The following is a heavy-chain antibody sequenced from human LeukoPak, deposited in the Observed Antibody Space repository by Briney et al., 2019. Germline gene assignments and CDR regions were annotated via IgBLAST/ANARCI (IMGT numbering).Heavy chain of an antibody. Sequence: GASVKVSCKASGYTFTGYYMHWVRQAPGQGLEYMGWINPNSGGTKYAQKFQGRVTMTRDTSISTAYMELSRLRSDDTAVYYCARGGYYYDSSGYDIGPDYFDYWGQGTLVTVSS. CDR2: INPNSGGT. V-gene: IGHV1-2*02. J-gene: IGHJ4*02. CDR1: GYTFTGYY. CDR3: ARGGYYYDSSGYDIGPDYFDY. D-gene: IGHD3-22*01.